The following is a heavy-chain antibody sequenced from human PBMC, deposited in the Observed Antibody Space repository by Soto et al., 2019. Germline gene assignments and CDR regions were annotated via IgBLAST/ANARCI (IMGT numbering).Heavy chain of an antibody. J-gene: IGHJ6*03. V-gene: IGHV1-24*01. CDR1: GYTLTELS. Sequence: SVKVSCKVSGYTLTELSMHWVRQAHGKGLEWMGGFDPEDGETIYAQKFQGRVTMTEDTSTDTAYMELSSLRSEDTAVYYCATATPSMVRGVIISPFYYYYMDVWGKGTTVTVSS. D-gene: IGHD3-10*01. CDR2: FDPEDGET. CDR3: ATATPSMVRGVIISPFYYYYMDV.